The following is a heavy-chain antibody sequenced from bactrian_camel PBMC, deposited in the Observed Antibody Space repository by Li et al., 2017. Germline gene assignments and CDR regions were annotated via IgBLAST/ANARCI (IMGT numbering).Heavy chain of an antibody. CDR1: GFTFSTYD. CDR3: VRGGYYRDYDFDY. Sequence: LVESGGGLVQPGGSLRLSSAASGFTFSTYDMSWVRQAPGKGLEWVSRMNSGGTRTFYADSVKGRFTVSRDNAKNTVYLQIDSLKYDDTAVYYCVRGGYYRDYDFDYRGQGTQVTVS. CDR2: MNSGGTRT. V-gene: IGHV3S40*01. J-gene: IGHJ4*01. D-gene: IGHD4*01.